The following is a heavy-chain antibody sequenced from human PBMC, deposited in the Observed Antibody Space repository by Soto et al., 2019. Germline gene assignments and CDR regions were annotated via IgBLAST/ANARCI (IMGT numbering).Heavy chain of an antibody. CDR2: MNPNSGNT. J-gene: IGHJ4*02. D-gene: IGHD2-15*01. V-gene: IGHV1-8*01. CDR3: ARDRLDPYRSGGSCHRHDY. Sequence: GASANVSCKASGYTFPSYDIIWVRQATGQGLEWMGWMNPNSGNTGYAQKFQGRVTMNRNTSISTAYMELSSLRSEDTAVYYCARDRLDPYRSGGSCHRHDYWGQGTLVTGSS. CDR1: GYTFPSYD.